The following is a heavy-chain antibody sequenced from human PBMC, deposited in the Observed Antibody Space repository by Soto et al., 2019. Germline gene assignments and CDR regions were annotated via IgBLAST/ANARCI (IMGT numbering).Heavy chain of an antibody. V-gene: IGHV4-59*12. CDR1: GGSISGYY. J-gene: IGHJ6*02. CDR2: ISHSGST. D-gene: IGHD3-3*01. Sequence: SETLSLTCTVSGGSISGYYWTWIRQPPGKGLEWIGYISHSGSTNYNPSLKSRVTISVDTSKNQFSLKLSSVTAADTAVYYCASDFWSGYEYYYYGMDVWGQGTAVTVSS. CDR3: ASDFWSGYEYYYYGMDV.